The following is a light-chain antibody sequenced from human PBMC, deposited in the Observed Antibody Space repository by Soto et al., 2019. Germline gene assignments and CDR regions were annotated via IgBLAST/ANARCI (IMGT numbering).Light chain of an antibody. J-gene: IGLJ3*02. CDR3: SAYTARSTLV. V-gene: IGLV6-57*04. CDR2: EDN. Sequence: NFMLTQPHSVSESPGKTVTISCTRSSGSIASNYVQWYQQRPGSAPTPVIYEDNERPSGVPDRFSGSIDSSSNSASLTISGLQSEDEGDYYCSAYTARSTLVFGGGTKLTVL. CDR1: SGSIASNY.